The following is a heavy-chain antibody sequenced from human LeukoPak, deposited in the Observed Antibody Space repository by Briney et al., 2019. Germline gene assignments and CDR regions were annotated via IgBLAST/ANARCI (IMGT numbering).Heavy chain of an antibody. J-gene: IGHJ4*02. CDR1: GFTFSSYA. CDR2: ISGSGGST. Sequence: GGSLRLSCAASGFTFSSYAMSWVRQAPGKGLEWVSAISGSGGSTYYADSVKGRFTISRDNSKNTLYLQMNSLRAEDTAVYYWAKAPQGSLRLPQKHKFDYWGQGTLVTVSS. V-gene: IGHV3-23*01. CDR3: AKAPQGSLRLPQKHKFDY. D-gene: IGHD2-15*01.